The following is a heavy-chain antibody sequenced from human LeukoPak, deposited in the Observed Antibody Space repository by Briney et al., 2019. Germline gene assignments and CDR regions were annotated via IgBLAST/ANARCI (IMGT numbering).Heavy chain of an antibody. CDR1: GGSLSGYY. D-gene: IGHD1-26*01. CDR3: ARRANNGSPRI. J-gene: IGHJ4*02. CDR2: SNHIGDT. V-gene: IGHV4-34*01. Sequence: KPSETLPLTCAVSGGSLSGYYWNWIRQPPGKGLEWIGESNHIGDTNYRASVKNRINILVDTSKNQVTLSLTSVTAADTAVYYCARRANNGSPRIWGQGTRVTVSS.